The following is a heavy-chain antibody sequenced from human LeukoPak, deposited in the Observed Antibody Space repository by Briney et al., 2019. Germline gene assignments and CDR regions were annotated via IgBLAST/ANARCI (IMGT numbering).Heavy chain of an antibody. D-gene: IGHD3-22*01. CDR1: GGSISSYY. J-gene: IGHJ4*02. Sequence: PSETLSLTCTVSGGSISSYYWSWIRQPAGKGLEWVGRIYTSGSTNYNPSLKRRVTISVDKSKNQFSLKLSSVTAADTAVYYCARDEPYYYDSSGYYTYYFDYWGQGTLVTVSS. CDR3: ARDEPYYYDSSGYYTYYFDY. V-gene: IGHV4-4*07. CDR2: IYTSGST.